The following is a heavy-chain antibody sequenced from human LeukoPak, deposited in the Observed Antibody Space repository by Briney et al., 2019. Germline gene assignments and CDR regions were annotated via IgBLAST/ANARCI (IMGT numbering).Heavy chain of an antibody. Sequence: PSETLSLTCTVSRGSITSGTYSWGWIRQPPGKGLEWIGSIHYSGSTYYNPSLKSRVTISVDTSKNQFSLKLSSVTAADTAVYYCARDSPPAARFLEWSSYYYMDVWGKGTTVTVSS. V-gene: IGHV4-39*07. J-gene: IGHJ6*03. CDR3: ARDSPPAARFLEWSSYYYMDV. CDR2: IHYSGST. CDR1: RGSITSGTYS. D-gene: IGHD3-3*01.